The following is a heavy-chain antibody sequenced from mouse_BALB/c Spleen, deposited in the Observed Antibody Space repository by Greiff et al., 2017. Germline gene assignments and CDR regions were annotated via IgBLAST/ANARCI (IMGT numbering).Heavy chain of an antibody. CDR1: GFTFSSYA. J-gene: IGHJ4*01. D-gene: IGHD2-3*01. CDR3: ARGRWLLRPYYAVDY. V-gene: IGHV5-6-5*01. CDR2: ISSGGST. Sequence: EVQLVQSGGGLVKPGGSLKLSCAASGFTFSSYAMSWVRQTPEQRLEWVASISSGGSTYYPDSVNGRVTIYTDNARNILYLQMSSLRSEDTAMYYCARGRWLLRPYYAVDYWGQGTSVTVSA.